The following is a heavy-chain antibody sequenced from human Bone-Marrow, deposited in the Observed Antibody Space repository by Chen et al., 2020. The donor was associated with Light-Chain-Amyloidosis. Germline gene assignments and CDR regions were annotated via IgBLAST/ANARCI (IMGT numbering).Heavy chain of an antibody. CDR1: GFTFTNYR. Sequence: QVQMVQSGAEVRKPGASVKVSCKTSGFTFTNYRIHWVRQAPGQGLEWMGWINLKSGDTKYAEKFQGRVTLTRDTSTTTSYMELSGLRSDDTALYYCARDFWVAGFTTTNWFDPWGQGTLITVSS. V-gene: IGHV1-2*02. CDR3: ARDFWVAGFTTTNWFDP. CDR2: INLKSGDT. J-gene: IGHJ5*02. D-gene: IGHD3-3*01.